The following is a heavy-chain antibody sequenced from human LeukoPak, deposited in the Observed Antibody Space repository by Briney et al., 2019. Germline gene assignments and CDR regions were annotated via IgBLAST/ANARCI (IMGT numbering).Heavy chain of an antibody. CDR1: GGSISSYY. J-gene: IGHJ4*02. CDR2: IYYSGST. Sequence: SETLSLTCTVSGGSISSYYWSWIRQPPGKGLEWIGYIYYSGSTNYNPSLKSRVTISVDTSKNQFSLKLSSVTAADTAVYYCARHVGNDYVWGSYRYFDYWGQGTLVTVSS. V-gene: IGHV4-59*08. CDR3: ARHVGNDYVWGSYRYFDY. D-gene: IGHD3-16*02.